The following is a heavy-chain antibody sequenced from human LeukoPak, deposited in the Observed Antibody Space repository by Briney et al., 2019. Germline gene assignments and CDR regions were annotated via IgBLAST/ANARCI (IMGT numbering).Heavy chain of an antibody. V-gene: IGHV3-30*18. Sequence: GRSLRLSCAASGFTFSSYGMHWVRQAPGKGLEWVAVISYDGSNKYYADSVKGRFTISRDNSKNTLYLQMNSLRAEDTAVYYCAEDAAIVVTKGDFDYWGQGTLVTVSS. CDR3: AEDAAIVVTKGDFDY. D-gene: IGHD5-12*01. CDR1: GFTFSSYG. CDR2: ISYDGSNK. J-gene: IGHJ4*02.